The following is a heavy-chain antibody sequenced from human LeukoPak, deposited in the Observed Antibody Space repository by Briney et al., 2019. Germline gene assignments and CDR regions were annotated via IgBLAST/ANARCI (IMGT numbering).Heavy chain of an antibody. V-gene: IGHV3-7*03. CDR2: IKQDGSEK. CDR3: ARIRFLEWSRFDY. Sequence: GGSLRLSCAASGFTFNSYWMSWVRQAPGKGLEWVANIKQDGSEKYYVDSVKGRFTISRDNAKNSLYLQMNSLRAEDTAVYYCARIRFLEWSRFDYWGQGTLVTVSS. CDR1: GFTFNSYW. J-gene: IGHJ4*02. D-gene: IGHD3-3*01.